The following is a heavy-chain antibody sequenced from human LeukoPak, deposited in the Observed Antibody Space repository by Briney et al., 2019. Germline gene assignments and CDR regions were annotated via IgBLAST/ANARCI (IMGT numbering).Heavy chain of an antibody. D-gene: IGHD5-18*01. V-gene: IGHV3-9*01. CDR2: ISWNSGSI. CDR3: AKDYTAMARGLDY. CDR1: GFTFDDYA. Sequence: QPGGSLRLSCAASGFTFDDYAMHWVRQAPGKGLEWVSGISWNSGSIGYADSVKGRFTISRDNAKNSLYLQMNSLRAEDTALYYCAKDYTAMARGLDYWGQGTLVTVSS. J-gene: IGHJ4*02.